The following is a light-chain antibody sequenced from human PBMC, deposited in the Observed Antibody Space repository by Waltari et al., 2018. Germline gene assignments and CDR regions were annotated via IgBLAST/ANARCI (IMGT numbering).Light chain of an antibody. CDR2: YDR. CDR3: HVWHPHVDPGV. J-gene: IGLJ1*01. CDR1: NLGTYS. Sequence: SYVVTQPPSVSVAPGEPATITCGGDNLGTYSVHWYQQKAGQAPVLVLFYDRDRPSGIPDRFSGSNSGNTATLTISRVEAGDEARYYCHVWHPHVDPGVFGTGTEVTVL. V-gene: IGLV3-21*04.